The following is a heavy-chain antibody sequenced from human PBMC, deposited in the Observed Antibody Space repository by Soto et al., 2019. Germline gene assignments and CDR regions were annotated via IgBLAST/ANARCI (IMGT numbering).Heavy chain of an antibody. Sequence: EVQLLESGGGLVQPGGSLRLSCAASGFTFSSYAMSWVRQAPGKGLEWVSAISGSGGSTYYADSVKGRFTISRDDSKNTLYLQMNSLRAEDTAVYYCAKGRTVTTHGGYFDYWGQGTLVTVSS. CDR1: GFTFSSYA. V-gene: IGHV3-23*01. J-gene: IGHJ4*02. D-gene: IGHD4-17*01. CDR3: AKGRTVTTHGGYFDY. CDR2: ISGSGGST.